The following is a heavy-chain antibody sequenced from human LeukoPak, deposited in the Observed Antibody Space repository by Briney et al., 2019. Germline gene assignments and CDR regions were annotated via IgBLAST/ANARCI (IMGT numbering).Heavy chain of an antibody. CDR3: ARDRTIFGVVLEVQDAFDI. V-gene: IGHV1-69*05. J-gene: IGHJ3*02. CDR2: IIPIFGTA. Sequence: SVKVSCKASGGTFSSYAISWVRQAPGQGLEWLGRIIPIFGTANYAQKFQGRVTITTDEATSTAYMELSSLRSEDTAVYYCARDRTIFGVVLEVQDAFDIWGQGTMVTVSS. D-gene: IGHD3-3*01. CDR1: GGTFSSYA.